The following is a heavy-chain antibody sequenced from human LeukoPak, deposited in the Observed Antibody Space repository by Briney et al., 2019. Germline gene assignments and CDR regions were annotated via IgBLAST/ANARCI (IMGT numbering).Heavy chain of an antibody. V-gene: IGHV4-34*01. D-gene: IGHD6-13*01. CDR1: GGSFSGYY. J-gene: IGHJ4*02. Sequence: SSETLSLTCAVYGGSFSGYYWSWLRQPPGKGLEWIGEINHSGSTNYNPSLKSRVTMSVDTSKNQFSLKLSSVTAADTAVYYCARASNRSSSWAELFDYWGQGTLVTVSS. CDR3: ARASNRSSSWAELFDY. CDR2: INHSGST.